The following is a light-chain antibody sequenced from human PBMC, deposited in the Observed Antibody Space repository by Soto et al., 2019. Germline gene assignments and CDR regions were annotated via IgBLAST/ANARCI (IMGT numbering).Light chain of an antibody. CDR2: DAS. Sequence: EIVLTQSPATLSLSPGERATLSCRASQSVSSYLAWYQQKPGQAPRLLIYDASNRATGIPARFSGSGSWTEFTLNIGSLVPEDFAVYYCQQRSNWPPLLTFAGGTKVEMK. J-gene: IGKJ4*01. CDR3: QQRSNWPPLLT. CDR1: QSVSSY. V-gene: IGKV3-11*01.